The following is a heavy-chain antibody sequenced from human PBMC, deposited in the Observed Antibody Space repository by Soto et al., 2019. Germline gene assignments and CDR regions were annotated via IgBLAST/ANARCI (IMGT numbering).Heavy chain of an antibody. D-gene: IGHD3-10*01. J-gene: IGHJ6*02. CDR3: ARDYQVRGVLYYYYGMDV. CDR1: GYTFTSYG. CDR2: ISAYNGNT. Sequence: QVQLVQSGAEVKKPGASVKVSCKASGYTFTSYGISWVRQAPGQGLEWMGWISAYNGNTNYAQKLQGRVTMTTDTSTSPAYMELRSLRSDDTAVYYCARDYQVRGVLYYYYGMDVWGQGTTVTVSS. V-gene: IGHV1-18*01.